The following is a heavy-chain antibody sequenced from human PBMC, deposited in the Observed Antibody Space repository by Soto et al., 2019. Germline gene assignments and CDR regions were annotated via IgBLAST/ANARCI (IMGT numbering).Heavy chain of an antibody. Sequence: QVQLVQSGAEVKKPGSSVKVSCKASGGTFSSYAISWVRQAPGQGLEWMGGIIPIFGTANYAQKFQGRVTITADESTGPAYRELSSRRSEDTAVYYCARDLETGLTRMEYWGQETLVTVSS. D-gene: IGHD7-27*01. CDR2: IIPIFGTA. J-gene: IGHJ4*02. CDR1: GGTFSSYA. V-gene: IGHV1-69*12. CDR3: ARDLETGLTRMEY.